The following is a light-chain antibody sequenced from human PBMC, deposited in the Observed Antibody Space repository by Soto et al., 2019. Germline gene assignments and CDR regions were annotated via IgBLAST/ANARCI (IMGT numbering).Light chain of an antibody. CDR2: GAS. CDR3: QQSYSAPRT. V-gene: IGKV2-28*01. J-gene: IGKJ1*01. Sequence: DIVVTQSPLSLPVTPGEPASISCRSSQSLLHINGYNYLGWYQQKPGKAPQRLIYGASFLHTGVPSRFSGSGSGTDFTLTINSLQPEDFATYYCQQSYSAPRTFGQGTKVDI. CDR1: QSLLHINGYNY.